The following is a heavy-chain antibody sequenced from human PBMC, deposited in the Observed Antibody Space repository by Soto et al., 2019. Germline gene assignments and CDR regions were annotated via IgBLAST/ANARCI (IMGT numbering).Heavy chain of an antibody. Sequence: PGGSLRLSCAASGFTFSSYSMNWVRQAPGKGLEWVSSISSSSSYIYYADSVKGRFTISRDNAKNSLYLQMYSLRAEDTAVYYCARDRGIAVAGGIYYYYYYGMGVWGQGTTVTVSS. J-gene: IGHJ6*02. CDR2: ISSSSSYI. D-gene: IGHD6-19*01. V-gene: IGHV3-21*01. CDR1: GFTFSSYS. CDR3: ARDRGIAVAGGIYYYYYYGMGV.